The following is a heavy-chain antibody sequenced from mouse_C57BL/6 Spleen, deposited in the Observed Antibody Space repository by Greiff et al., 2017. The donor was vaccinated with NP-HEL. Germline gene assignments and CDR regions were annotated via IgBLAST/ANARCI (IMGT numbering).Heavy chain of an antibody. J-gene: IGHJ3*01. Sequence: EVQLQQSGPELVKPGASVKIPCKASGYTFTDYNMDWVKQSHGKSLEWIGDINPNNGCTIYNQKFKGKATMTVDKSSSTAYMELRSLTSEDTAVYYCARGSAVFAYWGQGTLVTVSA. V-gene: IGHV1-18*01. CDR2: INPNNGCT. CDR3: ARGSAVFAY. CDR1: GYTFTDYN.